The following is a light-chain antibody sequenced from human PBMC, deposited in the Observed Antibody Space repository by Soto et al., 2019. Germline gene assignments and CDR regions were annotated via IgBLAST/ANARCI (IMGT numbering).Light chain of an antibody. J-gene: IGKJ1*01. CDR2: KAS. CDR1: QSISSW. Sequence: DIQMTRSLSTLSASVGDRVTITCRASQSISSWLAWYQQKPGTAPNLLIYKASTLQSGVPSRFSGSGSGTEFTLTISSLQPDDSATYYCQQYNDNWTFGQGTKVEIK. CDR3: QQYNDNWT. V-gene: IGKV1-5*03.